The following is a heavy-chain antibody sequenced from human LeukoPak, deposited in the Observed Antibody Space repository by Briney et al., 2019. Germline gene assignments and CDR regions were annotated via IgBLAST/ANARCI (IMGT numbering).Heavy chain of an antibody. V-gene: IGHV4-34*01. CDR1: GGSFSGYY. CDR2: INHSGST. CDR3: ARRFGVRGEYDY. D-gene: IGHD3-10*01. Sequence: SETLSLTCAVYGGSFSGYYWSWIRQPPGKGLEWIGEINHSGSTNYNPSLKGRVTISVDTSKNQFSLKLSSVTAADTAVYYCARRFGVRGEYDYWGQGTLVTVSS. J-gene: IGHJ4*02.